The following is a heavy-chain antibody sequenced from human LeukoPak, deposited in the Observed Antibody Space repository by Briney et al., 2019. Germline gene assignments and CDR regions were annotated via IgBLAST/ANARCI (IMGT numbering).Heavy chain of an antibody. CDR2: ISGRDSNT. D-gene: IGHD3-16*01. V-gene: IGHV3-23*01. J-gene: IGHJ4*02. CDR1: GFTFSSYG. Sequence: AGGSLRLSCAASGFTFSSYGMSWVRQAPGKGLEWVSTISGRDSNTYYADSVMGRFTISRDNSKNTLYLQTHSLRAEDTAVYHCAKDRAMYSYASFDYWGQGTLVIASS. CDR3: AKDRAMYSYASFDY.